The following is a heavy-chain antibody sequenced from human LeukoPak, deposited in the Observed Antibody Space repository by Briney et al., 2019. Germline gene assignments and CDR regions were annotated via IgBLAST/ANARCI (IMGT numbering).Heavy chain of an antibody. CDR1: GFTFSVYW. J-gene: IGHJ1*01. CDR2: IKYDGSEK. V-gene: IGHV3-7*01. D-gene: IGHD3-22*01. Sequence: PGGSLRLSCAASGFTFSVYWMSWVRQAPGKGLEWVANIKYDGSEKYYVDSVKGRFTISRDNGKNSLYVQMNSLSVEDTAVYYCATYSSLNAREFQHWGQGTLVTVSS. CDR3: ATYSSLNAREFQH.